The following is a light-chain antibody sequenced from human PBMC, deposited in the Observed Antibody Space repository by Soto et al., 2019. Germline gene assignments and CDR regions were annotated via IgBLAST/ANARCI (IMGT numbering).Light chain of an antibody. V-gene: IGLV2-8*01. Sequence: QSAPTQPPSASGSPGQSVTFSCTGTSSDVGGYNYVSWYQQYPGKAPKLMIYEVYKRHSGVPDRFSGSKSGNTASLTVSGLQPEEVADYYCSAYAGSSTWVFGGGTKLTVL. J-gene: IGLJ2*01. CDR1: SSDVGGYNY. CDR3: SAYAGSSTWV. CDR2: EVY.